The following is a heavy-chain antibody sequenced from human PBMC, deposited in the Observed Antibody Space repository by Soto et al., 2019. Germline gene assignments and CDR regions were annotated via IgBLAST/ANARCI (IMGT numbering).Heavy chain of an antibody. J-gene: IGHJ4*02. V-gene: IGHV2-5*02. CDR3: AHRVLRTVFGLVTTTAIYFDF. CDR1: GFSLTTSAVG. D-gene: IGHD3-3*01. CDR2: IYWDDDK. Sequence: QITLNESGPTGVRPTETLTLTCRFSGFSLTTSAVGVGWIRQSPGKAPEWLALIYWDDDKRYSASLKSRLTITKDTSKNQVVLTVSDLDPTDTATYYCAHRVLRTVFGLVTTTAIYFDFWGQGTPVAVSS.